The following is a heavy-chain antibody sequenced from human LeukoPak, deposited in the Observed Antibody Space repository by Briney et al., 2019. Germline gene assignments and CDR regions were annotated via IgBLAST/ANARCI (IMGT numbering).Heavy chain of an antibody. V-gene: IGHV3-23*01. D-gene: IGHD1-26*01. CDR3: AKDAPYGQSYYEWSLFDY. J-gene: IGHJ4*02. CDR1: GFTFSSYA. CDR2: ISGSGGST. Sequence: HPGGSLRLSCAASGFTFSSYAMSWVRQAPGKGLEWVSAISGSGGSTYYADSVKGRFTISRDNSKNTLYLQMNSLRAEDTAVYYCAKDAPYGQSYYEWSLFDYWGQGTLVTVSS.